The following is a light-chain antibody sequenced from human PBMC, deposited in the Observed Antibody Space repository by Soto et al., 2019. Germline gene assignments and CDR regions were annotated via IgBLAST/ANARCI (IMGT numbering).Light chain of an antibody. Sequence: EVVMTQSPATLSVSPGELATLSCRASQGVNRNLAWYQQIPGQVPRLLIYSVSSSATGIPARFGGSGSETEFTLTISSLQSEDFAVYYCQQYNNWPYTFGQGTKLEIK. CDR2: SVS. V-gene: IGKV3-15*01. CDR1: QGVNRN. J-gene: IGKJ2*01. CDR3: QQYNNWPYT.